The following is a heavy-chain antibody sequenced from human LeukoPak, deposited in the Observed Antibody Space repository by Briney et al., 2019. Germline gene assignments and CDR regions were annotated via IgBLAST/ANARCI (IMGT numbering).Heavy chain of an antibody. CDR3: ARRGREMATVSYFDY. Sequence: PGGSLRLSCAASGFTFSSHEMNWVRQAPGKGLEWVSYISSSGSTIYYADSVKGRFTISRDNAKNSLYLQMNSLRAEDTAVYYCARRGREMATVSYFDYWGQGTLVTVSS. V-gene: IGHV3-48*03. CDR1: GFTFSSHE. CDR2: ISSSGSTI. J-gene: IGHJ4*02. D-gene: IGHD5-24*01.